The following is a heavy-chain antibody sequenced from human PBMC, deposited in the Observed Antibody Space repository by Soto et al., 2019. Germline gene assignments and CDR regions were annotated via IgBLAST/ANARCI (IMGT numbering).Heavy chain of an antibody. CDR1: GFTFSNAW. J-gene: IGHJ4*02. CDR2: IKSKPDGETI. CDR3: VTGGYYLDY. D-gene: IGHD3-22*01. V-gene: IGHV3-15*07. Sequence: ESGGGLVKPGGSLRLSCAGSGFTFSNAWMNWVRQAPGKGLEWVGHIKSKPDGETIHYAAPVKGRFTISRDDSKTTVYLQMNSLKIEDMAVYYCVTGGYYLDYWGQGTLVTVSS.